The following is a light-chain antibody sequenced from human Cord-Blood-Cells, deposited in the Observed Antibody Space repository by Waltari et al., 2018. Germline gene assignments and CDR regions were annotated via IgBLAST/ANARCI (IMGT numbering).Light chain of an antibody. J-gene: IGLJ2*01. CDR3: CSYAGSYTFAV. Sequence: QSALTQPRSVSGSPGQSVTISCTGTSSDVGGYNYVSWYQQHPGKAPKLMIYDVSKRPSGVPDRFSGSKSGNTASPTISGLQAEDEADYYCCSYAGSYTFAVFGGGTKLTVI. V-gene: IGLV2-11*01. CDR2: DVS. CDR1: SSDVGGYNY.